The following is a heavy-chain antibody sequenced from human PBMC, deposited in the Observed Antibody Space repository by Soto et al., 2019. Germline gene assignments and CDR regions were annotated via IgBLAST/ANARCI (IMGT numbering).Heavy chain of an antibody. CDR1: GYTFTSYD. J-gene: IGHJ6*02. CDR3: ARMERRDGYNPPDYYYYGMAV. D-gene: IGHD1-1*01. V-gene: IGHV1-8*01. CDR2: MNPNSGNT. Sequence: QVQLVQSGAEVKKPGASVKVSCKASGYTFTSYDINWVRQATGQGLEWMGWMNPNSGNTGYAQKFQGRVTMTRNTSTSTAYMGRGSLRSKDTAGYYCARMERRDGYNPPDYYYYGMAVWGPGTTVTVSS.